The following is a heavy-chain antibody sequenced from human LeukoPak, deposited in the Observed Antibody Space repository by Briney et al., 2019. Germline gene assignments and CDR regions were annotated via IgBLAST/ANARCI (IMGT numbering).Heavy chain of an antibody. CDR1: GGTFSSYA. J-gene: IGHJ4*02. Sequence: SVKVSCKASGGTFSSYAISWVRQAPGQGLEWMGGIIPIFGTTNYAQKFQGRVTITADKSTSTAYMELSSPRSEDTAVYYCARSSIIAAAGPYYFDYWGQGTLVTVSS. D-gene: IGHD6-13*01. CDR2: IIPIFGTT. CDR3: ARSSIIAAAGPYYFDY. V-gene: IGHV1-69*06.